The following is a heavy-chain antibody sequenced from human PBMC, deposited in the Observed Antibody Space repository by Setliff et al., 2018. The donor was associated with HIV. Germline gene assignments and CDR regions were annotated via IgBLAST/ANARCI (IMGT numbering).Heavy chain of an antibody. J-gene: IGHJ4*02. CDR3: ARNYGADSNYFDY. CDR1: GYTFTDYF. Sequence: ASVKVSCKASGYTFTDYFIHWVRQAPGQGLEWMGRINPSRHNTIYAPRYQGRVTTTRDTSISTAYMELGGLRSDDTAVYYCARNYGADSNYFDYWGQGTLVT. CDR2: INPSRHNT. V-gene: IGHV1-2*06. D-gene: IGHD4-17*01.